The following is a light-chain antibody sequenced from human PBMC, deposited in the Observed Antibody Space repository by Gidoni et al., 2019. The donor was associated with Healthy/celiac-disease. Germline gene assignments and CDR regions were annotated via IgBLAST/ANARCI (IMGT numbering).Light chain of an antibody. V-gene: IGKV1-5*03. CDR3: QQYNSYSPYT. CDR1: QSISSW. CDR2: KAS. Sequence: DIQITQSPSTLSASVGARVTITCRASQSISSWLAWYQQKPGKAPKLLIYKASSLESGVPSRFSGSGSGTEFTLTISSLQPDDFATYYCQQYNSYSPYTFXQXTKLEIK. J-gene: IGKJ2*01.